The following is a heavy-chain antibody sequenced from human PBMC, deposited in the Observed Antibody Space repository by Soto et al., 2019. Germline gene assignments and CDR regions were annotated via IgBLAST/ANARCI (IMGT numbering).Heavy chain of an antibody. CDR2: ISYDGSNK. D-gene: IGHD6-13*01. Sequence: GGSLRLSCAASGFTFSSYGMHWVRQAPGKGLEWVAVISYDGSNKYYADSVGGRFTISRDNSKNTLYLQMNSLRAEDTAVYYCARVGGIAAAGMLYYFDYWGQGTLVTVSS. V-gene: IGHV3-30*03. J-gene: IGHJ4*02. CDR3: ARVGGIAAAGMLYYFDY. CDR1: GFTFSSYG.